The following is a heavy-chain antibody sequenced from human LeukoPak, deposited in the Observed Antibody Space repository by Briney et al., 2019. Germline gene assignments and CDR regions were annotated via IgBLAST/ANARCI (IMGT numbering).Heavy chain of an antibody. Sequence: GGSLRLSCAASGFTFSSYAMSWVRQAPGKGLEWVSGIFIHGDETYHAESVKGRFTTSRDNSKNPLYLQMNSLRAEDTAMYYCARGLGYCTSTTCLLPFDYWGQGTLVTVSS. CDR1: GFTFSSYA. V-gene: IGHV3-23*01. D-gene: IGHD2-2*01. CDR3: ARGLGYCTSTTCLLPFDY. CDR2: IFIHGDET. J-gene: IGHJ4*02.